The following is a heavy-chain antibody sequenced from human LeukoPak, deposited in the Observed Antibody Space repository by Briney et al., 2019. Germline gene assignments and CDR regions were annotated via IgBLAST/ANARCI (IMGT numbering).Heavy chain of an antibody. CDR1: GGSISSSSYY. D-gene: IGHD6-25*01. Sequence: SETLSLTCTVSGGSISSSSYYWGWIRQPPGKGLERIGSIYYSGSTYYNPSLKSRVTISVDTSKNQFSLKLSSVTAADTAVYYCARVTSATHFDYWGQGTLVTVSS. J-gene: IGHJ4*02. CDR2: IYYSGST. CDR3: ARVTSATHFDY. V-gene: IGHV4-39*07.